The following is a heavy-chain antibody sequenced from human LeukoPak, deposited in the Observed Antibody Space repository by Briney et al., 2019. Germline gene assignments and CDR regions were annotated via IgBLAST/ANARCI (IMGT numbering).Heavy chain of an antibody. CDR3: TSGGTSYY. CDR2: IRSKAYGGTT. V-gene: IGHV3-49*04. Sequence: PGGSLRLSCTASGFSFGDYAMSWVRRAPGKGLEWVGFIRSKAYGGTTEYAASVKGRFTISRDDSKSIAYLQMNSLKTEDTAVYYCTSGGTSYYWGQGTLVTVSS. CDR1: GFSFGDYA. J-gene: IGHJ4*02. D-gene: IGHD4-23*01.